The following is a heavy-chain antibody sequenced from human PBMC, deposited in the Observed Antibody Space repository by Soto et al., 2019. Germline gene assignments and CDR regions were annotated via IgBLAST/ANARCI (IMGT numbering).Heavy chain of an antibody. V-gene: IGHV1-18*01. CDR2: ISAYNGKT. Sequence: QVQLVQSGAEVKKPGASVKVSCKTSGYPFTSYGINWVRQAPGQGPEWMGWISAYNGKTSYTQKFQGRVTMTTDTSTSTAYMGLRSLRAYDTAVYYCARDRLIAVTGLLHYWGQGTLVTVSS. CDR1: GYPFTSYG. J-gene: IGHJ4*02. CDR3: ARDRLIAVTGLLHY. D-gene: IGHD6-19*01.